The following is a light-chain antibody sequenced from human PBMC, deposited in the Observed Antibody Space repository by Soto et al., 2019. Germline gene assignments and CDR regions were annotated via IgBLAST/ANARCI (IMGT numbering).Light chain of an antibody. J-gene: IGLJ3*02. V-gene: IGLV2-14*03. CDR3: SSYIPRITDWA. Sequence: QSALTQPASVSGSPGQSITISCTGTSSDVGGYNLVSWYQQHPGEAPKLMIYEVTNRPSGVSNRFSGSKSGSTASLTISGLQAEDEADYYCSSYIPRITDWAFGGGTKVTV. CDR2: EVT. CDR1: SSDVGGYNL.